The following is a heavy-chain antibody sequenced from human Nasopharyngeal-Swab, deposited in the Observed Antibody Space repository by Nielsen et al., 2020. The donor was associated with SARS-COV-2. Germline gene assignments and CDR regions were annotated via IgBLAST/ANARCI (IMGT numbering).Heavy chain of an antibody. CDR3: AKLTRLTAASDAFDV. D-gene: IGHD2-2*01. CDR1: GFTFSSYA. J-gene: IGHJ3*01. Sequence: SCAASGFTFSSYAMHWIRQSPGKGLECIGEINHSGSTNYNPSLKSRVTISVDTSKTQFSLKLSSVTAADTAVYYCAKLTRLTAASDAFDVWGQGTMVTVSS. V-gene: IGHV4-34*08. CDR2: INHSGST.